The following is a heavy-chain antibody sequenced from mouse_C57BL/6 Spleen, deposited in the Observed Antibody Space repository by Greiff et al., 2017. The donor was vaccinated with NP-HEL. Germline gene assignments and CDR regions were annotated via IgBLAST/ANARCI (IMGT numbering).Heavy chain of an antibody. V-gene: IGHV1-53*01. CDR2: INPSNGGT. Sequence: QVQLQQPGTELVKPGASVKLSCKASGYTFTSYWMHWVKQRPGQGLEWIGNINPSNGGTNYNEKFKSKATLTVDKSSSTAYMQLSSLTSEASAVDYCARDSSCSAWFAYWGQGTLVTVSA. CDR1: GYTFTSYW. J-gene: IGHJ3*01. CDR3: ARDSSCSAWFAY. D-gene: IGHD3-2*02.